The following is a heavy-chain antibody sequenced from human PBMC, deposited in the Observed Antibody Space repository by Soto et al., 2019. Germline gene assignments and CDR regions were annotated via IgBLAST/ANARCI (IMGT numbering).Heavy chain of an antibody. Sequence: EVQLLESGGGLVQPGGSLRLSCAASGFTFSSYAMSWVRQAPGKGLEWVSVLSGSGDSTYYADSVRGRFTISRDNSKNTLYLQMTSLRAEDTAVYYCAKDRDGAAAGPTKFYGMDVWGQGTTVTVAS. CDR3: AKDRDGAAAGPTKFYGMDV. CDR2: LSGSGDST. D-gene: IGHD6-13*01. V-gene: IGHV3-23*01. CDR1: GFTFSSYA. J-gene: IGHJ6*02.